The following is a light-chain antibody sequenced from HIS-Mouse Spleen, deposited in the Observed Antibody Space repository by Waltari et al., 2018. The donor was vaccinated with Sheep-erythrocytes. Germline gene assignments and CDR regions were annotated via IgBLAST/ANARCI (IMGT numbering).Light chain of an antibody. CDR1: SSDVGGYNY. CDR3: CSYAGSYNHV. V-gene: IGLV2-11*01. CDR2: DVS. Sequence: QSALTQPRSVSGSPGQSVTISCTGTSSDVGGYNYVSLYQQHPGKAPKLMIYDVSNRPSGVPDRVSGSKSGNTASLTVSGLQAEDEADYYCCSYAGSYNHVFATGTKVTVL. J-gene: IGLJ1*01.